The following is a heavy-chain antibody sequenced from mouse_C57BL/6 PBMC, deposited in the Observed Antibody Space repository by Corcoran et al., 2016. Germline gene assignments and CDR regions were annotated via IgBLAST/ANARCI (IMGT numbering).Heavy chain of an antibody. V-gene: IGHV9-3*01. CDR1: GYTFTTYG. Sequence: QIQLVQSGPELKKPGETVKISCKASGYTFTTYGMSWVKQAPGKGLKWMGWINTYSGVPTYADDFKGRFAFSLETSASTAYLQINNLKNEDTATYVCARSGGRDFDVWGTGITVTVSS. CDR2: INTYSGVP. D-gene: IGHD1-3*01. CDR3: ARSGGRDFDV. J-gene: IGHJ1*03.